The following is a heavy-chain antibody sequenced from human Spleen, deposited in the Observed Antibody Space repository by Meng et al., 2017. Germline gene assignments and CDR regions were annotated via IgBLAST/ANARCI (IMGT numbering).Heavy chain of an antibody. CDR3: ARRSGSTTFGNWFDS. CDR2: IYHSGPT. CDR1: GGSFSDYY. D-gene: IGHD3-3*01. Sequence: SETLSLTCVVSGGSFSDYYWSWIRQPPGKGLEWIGSIYHSGPTYYNPSLKSRVTISVDTSKNQFSLILTSVTAADTALYYCARRSGSTTFGNWFDSWGQGTLVTVSS. J-gene: IGHJ5*01. V-gene: IGHV4-38-2*01.